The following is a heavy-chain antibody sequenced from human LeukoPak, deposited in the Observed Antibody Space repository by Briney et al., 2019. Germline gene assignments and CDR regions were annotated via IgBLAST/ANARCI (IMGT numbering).Heavy chain of an antibody. CDR3: ARDLMVYATFDY. CDR1: GGSISSGSYS. D-gene: IGHD2-8*01. CDR2: IYYSGST. Sequence: NTSQTLSLTCTVSGGSISSGSYSWSWIRQPPGKGLEWIGYIYYSGSTYYNPSLKSRVTMSVDTSKNQFSLKLSSVTAADTAVYYCARDLMVYATFDYWGQGTLVTVSS. V-gene: IGHV4-30-4*07. J-gene: IGHJ4*02.